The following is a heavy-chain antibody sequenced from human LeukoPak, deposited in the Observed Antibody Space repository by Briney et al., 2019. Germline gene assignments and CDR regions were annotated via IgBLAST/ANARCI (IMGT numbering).Heavy chain of an antibody. CDR2: IRYDGSNK. CDR3: ATVWFGESIDTPINDY. CDR1: GFTFSSYG. Sequence: GGSLRLSCAASGFTFSSYGMHWVRQAPGKGLEWVAFIRYDGSNKYYADSVKGRFTISRDNSKNTLYLQMNSLRAEDTAVYYCATVWFGESIDTPINDYWGQGTLVTVSS. D-gene: IGHD3-10*01. V-gene: IGHV3-30*02. J-gene: IGHJ4*02.